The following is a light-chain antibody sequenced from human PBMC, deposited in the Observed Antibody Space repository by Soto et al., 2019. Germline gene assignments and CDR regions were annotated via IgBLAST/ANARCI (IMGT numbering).Light chain of an antibody. CDR3: GSYTSSSNYG. CDR1: IHYDF. CDR2: EVS. V-gene: IGLV2-14*01. J-gene: IGLJ1*01. Sequence: QSVPTLPASVSGSPGQSISIPCTEYIHYDFVSWYQQHPGTAPQLVIYEVSKRPSGTSDRFSGSKSGHTASLTISGLQTEDEAVYYCGSYTSSSNYGFGTGTKVTVL.